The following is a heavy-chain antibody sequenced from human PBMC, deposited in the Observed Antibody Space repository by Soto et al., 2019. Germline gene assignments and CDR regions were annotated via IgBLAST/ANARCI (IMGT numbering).Heavy chain of an antibody. Sequence: GESLKISCKGSGYSFSSYWIAWVRHTPGKGLEGMGIISPGDSDARYSPSFQGQVTISADKSSNTAYVQWSSLKASDTAIYYCARLAVPATMLVIWFDPWGQGTLVTVSS. CDR3: ARLAVPATMLVIWFDP. D-gene: IGHD2-2*01. J-gene: IGHJ5*02. CDR1: GYSFSSYW. CDR2: ISPGDSDA. V-gene: IGHV5-51*01.